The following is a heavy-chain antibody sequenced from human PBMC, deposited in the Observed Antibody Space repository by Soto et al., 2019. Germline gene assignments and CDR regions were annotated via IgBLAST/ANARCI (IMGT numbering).Heavy chain of an antibody. J-gene: IGHJ5*02. CDR2: IYYSGST. Sequence: QLQLQESGPGLMKPSETLSLTCTVSGGSISSSSYYWGWIRQPPGKGLEWIGSIYYSGSTSYNPALKSRVTLSSDTSKNQSALKLGSVTAADTAVYYCARHRGPYASSWFDPWGQGTLVTVSS. CDR3: ARHRGPYASSWFDP. CDR1: GGSISSSSYY. D-gene: IGHD2-2*01. V-gene: IGHV4-39*01.